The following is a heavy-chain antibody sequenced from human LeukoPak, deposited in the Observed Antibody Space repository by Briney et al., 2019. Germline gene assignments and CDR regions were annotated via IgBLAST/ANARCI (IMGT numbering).Heavy chain of an antibody. J-gene: IGHJ6*02. Sequence: GGSLRLSCAASGFTFSDYMSWVRQAPGKGLEWVSYITDSGNTIHYADSVKGRFTISRDNAKNSLYLQMNSLRAEDTAVYYCARSIGLTGGGVDVWGQGTTVTVSS. V-gene: IGHV3-11*01. CDR2: ITDSGNTI. CDR1: GFTFSDY. CDR3: ARSIGLTGGGVDV. D-gene: IGHD3-9*01.